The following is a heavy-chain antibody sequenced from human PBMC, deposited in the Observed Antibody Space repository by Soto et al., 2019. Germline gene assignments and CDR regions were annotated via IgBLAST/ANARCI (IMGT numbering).Heavy chain of an antibody. V-gene: IGHV3-23*01. Sequence: PGGSLRLSCAASGFTFSSYAMSWVRQAPGKGLEWVSAISGSGGSTYYADSVKGRFTISRDNSKNTLYLQMNSLRAEDTAVYYRAKGSWFGELYYYYMDVWGKGTTVTVSS. CDR1: GFTFSSYA. J-gene: IGHJ6*03. CDR2: ISGSGGST. D-gene: IGHD3-10*01. CDR3: AKGSWFGELYYYYMDV.